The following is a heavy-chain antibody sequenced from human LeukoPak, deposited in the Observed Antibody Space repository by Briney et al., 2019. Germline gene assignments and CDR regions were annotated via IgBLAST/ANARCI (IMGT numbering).Heavy chain of an antibody. D-gene: IGHD2-15*01. V-gene: IGHV1-8*01. J-gene: IGHJ3*02. CDR1: GYTFTSYD. CDR2: MNPNSGNT. Sequence: ASVKVSRKASGYTFTSYDINWVRQATGQGLEWMGWMNPNSGNTGYAQKFQGRVTMTRNTSISTAYMELSSLRSEDTAVYYCARDLVPNGYCSGGSCPAAFDIWGQGTMVTVSS. CDR3: ARDLVPNGYCSGGSCPAAFDI.